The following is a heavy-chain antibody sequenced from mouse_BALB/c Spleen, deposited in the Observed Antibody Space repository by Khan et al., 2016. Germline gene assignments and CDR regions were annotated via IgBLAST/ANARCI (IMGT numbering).Heavy chain of an antibody. D-gene: IGHD1-1*01. V-gene: IGHV5-6-4*01. CDR3: ARDRTAVVAVRYFDV. Sequence: ELVESGGGLVKPGGSLKLSCAASGFTFSTYTMSWLRQTPEKRLEWVATISRGGSYTHSPAGVVGRITISRAPAKNTLYLQMSRLKAEDTAIYYCARDRTAVVAVRYFDVWGAGTTVSVSA. J-gene: IGHJ1*01. CDR2: ISRGGSYT. CDR1: GFTFSTYT.